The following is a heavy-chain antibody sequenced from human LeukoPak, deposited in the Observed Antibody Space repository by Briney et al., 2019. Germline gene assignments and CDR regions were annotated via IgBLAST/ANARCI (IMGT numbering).Heavy chain of an antibody. V-gene: IGHV1-2*02. J-gene: IGHJ5*02. CDR1: GYTFTSYG. CDR2: INPNSGGT. D-gene: IGHD5-18*01. Sequence: ASVKVSCKASGYTFTSYGISWVRQAPGQGLEWMGWINPNSGGTNYAQKFQGRVTMTRDTSISTAYMELSRLRSDDTAVYYCARVSPHRKISYGYQNWFDPWGQGTLVTVSS. CDR3: ARVSPHRKISYGYQNWFDP.